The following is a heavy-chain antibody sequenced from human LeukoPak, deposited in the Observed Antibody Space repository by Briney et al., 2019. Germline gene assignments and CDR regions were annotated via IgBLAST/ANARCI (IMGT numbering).Heavy chain of an antibody. D-gene: IGHD5-18*01. V-gene: IGHV3-23*01. CDR1: GFTFSNYA. Sequence: GGSLRLSCAASGFTFSNYAMSWVRQAPGKGLEWVSTISNTGSDTYYADSVKGRFTISRDNSENTLYLQMNNPRAEDTAVYYCAKYVVYSYGHQYYYYYGMDVWGQGTTVTVSS. CDR3: AKYVVYSYGHQYYYYYGMDV. CDR2: ISNTGSDT. J-gene: IGHJ6*02.